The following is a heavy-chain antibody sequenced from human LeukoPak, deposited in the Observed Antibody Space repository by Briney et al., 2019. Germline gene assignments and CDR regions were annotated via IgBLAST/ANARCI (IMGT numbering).Heavy chain of an antibody. CDR2: ISYDGSNK. Sequence: GRSLRLSCAASGFTFSSYGMHWVRQAPGKGLEWVAVISYDGSNKYYADSVKGRFTISRDNSKNMLYLQMNSLRAEDTAVYYCAKEAAAGIVPHYYGMDVWGQGTTVTVSS. V-gene: IGHV3-30*18. CDR3: AKEAAAGIVPHYYGMDV. CDR1: GFTFSSYG. J-gene: IGHJ6*02. D-gene: IGHD6-13*01.